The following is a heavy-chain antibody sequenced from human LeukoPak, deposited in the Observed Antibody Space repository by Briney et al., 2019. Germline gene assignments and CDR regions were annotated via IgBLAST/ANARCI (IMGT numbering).Heavy chain of an antibody. Sequence: SETLSLTCTVSGGSISTYYWSWLRQPPGKGLEWIGYIYYTGSTYYNPSLKSRVTISVDTSKNQFSLKLNSVTAADTAVYYCARDRGYGSETAYRYFDDWGQGTLVTVSS. CDR2: IYYTGST. CDR1: GGSISTYY. CDR3: ARDRGYGSETAYRYFDD. V-gene: IGHV4-59*01. D-gene: IGHD3-10*01. J-gene: IGHJ4*02.